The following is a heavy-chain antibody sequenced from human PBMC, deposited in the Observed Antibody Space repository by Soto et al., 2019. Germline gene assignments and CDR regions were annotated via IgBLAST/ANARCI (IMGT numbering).Heavy chain of an antibody. Sequence: GGSLRLSCAASGFTFSSYAMHWVRQAPGKGLEWVAVISYDGSNKYYADSVKGRFTISRDNSKNTLYLKMNSLRAEDTAAEYWARPEDTVTDYDMDVWGQGTTVTVSS. D-gene: IGHD5-18*01. CDR3: ARPEDTVTDYDMDV. CDR2: ISYDGSNK. CDR1: GFTFSSYA. J-gene: IGHJ6*02. V-gene: IGHV3-30-3*01.